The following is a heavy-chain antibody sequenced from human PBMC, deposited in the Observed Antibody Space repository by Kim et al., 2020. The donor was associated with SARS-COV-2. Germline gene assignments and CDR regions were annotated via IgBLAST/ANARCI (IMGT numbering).Heavy chain of an antibody. V-gene: IGHV4-31*03. Sequence: SETLSLTCTVSGGSISSGGYYWSWIRQHPGKGLEWIGYIYYSGSTYYNPSLKSRVTISVDTSKNQFSLKLSSVTAADTAVYYCARDSEVSFYSSSLGKTASYYYGMDVWGQGTTVTVSS. CDR2: IYYSGST. CDR3: ARDSEVSFYSSSLGKTASYYYGMDV. CDR1: GGSISSGGYY. J-gene: IGHJ6*02. D-gene: IGHD6-6*01.